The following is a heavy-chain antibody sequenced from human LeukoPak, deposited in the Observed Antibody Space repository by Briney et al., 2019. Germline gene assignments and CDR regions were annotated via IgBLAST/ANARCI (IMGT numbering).Heavy chain of an antibody. CDR2: IWYDGSNK. CDR1: GFTFSRYG. CDR3: GVWRDYSYFDY. J-gene: IGHJ4*02. V-gene: IGHV3-33*01. D-gene: IGHD4-11*01. Sequence: PGGSLRLSCGASGFTFSRYGVHWVRQAPGKGLEWVAIIWYDGSNKYYADSVKGRFTISRDNSKDTLYLQMNSLRAEDTAVYYCGVWRDYSYFDYWGQGTLVTVSS.